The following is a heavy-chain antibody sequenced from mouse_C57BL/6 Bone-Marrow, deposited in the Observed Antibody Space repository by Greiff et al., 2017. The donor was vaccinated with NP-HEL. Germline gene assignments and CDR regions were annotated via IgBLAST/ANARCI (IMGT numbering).Heavy chain of an antibody. CDR1: GFTFSDYY. J-gene: IGHJ4*01. CDR3: ARHVWLLPSYAMDY. V-gene: IGHV5-12*01. D-gene: IGHD2-3*01. CDR2: ISNGGGST. Sequence: EVKLVESGGGLVQPGGSLKLSCAASGFTFSDYYMYWVRQTPEKRLEWVAYISNGGGSTYYPDTVKGRFTISRDNAKNTLYLQMSRLESEDTAMYYCARHVWLLPSYAMDYWGQGTSVTVSS.